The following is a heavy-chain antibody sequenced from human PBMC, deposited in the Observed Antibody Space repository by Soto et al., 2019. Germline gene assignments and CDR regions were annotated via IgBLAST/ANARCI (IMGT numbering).Heavy chain of an antibody. CDR1: GGSISSYY. CDR3: ARDADIAAAGNFDY. Sequence: QVQLQESGPGLVKPSETLSLTCTVSGGSISSYYWSWIRQPPGKGLEWIGYIYYSGSTNYNPSLTRRVTRSVDTSKNQFSLKLSSVTAADTAVYYCARDADIAAAGNFDYWGQGTLVTVSS. V-gene: IGHV4-59*01. D-gene: IGHD6-13*01. J-gene: IGHJ4*02. CDR2: IYYSGST.